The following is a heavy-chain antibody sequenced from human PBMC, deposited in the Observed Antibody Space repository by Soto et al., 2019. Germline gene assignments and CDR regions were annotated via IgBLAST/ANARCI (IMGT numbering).Heavy chain of an antibody. Sequence: AAVKVSCKASGYTFTSYAMHWVRQAPGQRXEWMGWINAGNGNTKYSQKFQGRVTITRDTSASTAYMELSSLRSEDTAVYYCAGPGIVGASDYYYYGMDVWGQGTTVTVSS. J-gene: IGHJ6*02. V-gene: IGHV1-3*01. CDR1: GYTFTSYA. D-gene: IGHD1-26*01. CDR2: INAGNGNT. CDR3: AGPGIVGASDYYYYGMDV.